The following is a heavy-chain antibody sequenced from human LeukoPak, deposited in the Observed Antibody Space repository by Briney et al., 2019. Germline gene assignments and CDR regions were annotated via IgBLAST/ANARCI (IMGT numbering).Heavy chain of an antibody. CDR2: ISSSGSTI. CDR1: GFTFSDYY. Sequence: GGSLRLSCAASGFTFSDYYMSWIRQAPGKELEWVSYISSSGSTIYYADSVKGRFTISRDNAKNSLYLQMNSLRSDDTAVYYCARTPCDYYDSSGYLALDYWGQGTLVTVSS. CDR3: ARTPCDYYDSSGYLALDY. V-gene: IGHV3-11*01. D-gene: IGHD3-22*01. J-gene: IGHJ4*02.